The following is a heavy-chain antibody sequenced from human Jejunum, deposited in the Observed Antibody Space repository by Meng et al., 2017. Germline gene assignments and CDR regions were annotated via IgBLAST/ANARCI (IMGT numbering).Heavy chain of an antibody. V-gene: IGHV3-23*04. Sequence: EVRLVESGGGLVQPGGSLRLSCVASGFPFRGYAMGWVRQAPGQGLELVSAISASGASTYYADSVKGRFTVSRDNSKSTLYLQMESLRAEDTAMYYCAFDFWGQGTLVTVSS. CDR3: AFDF. CDR1: GFPFRGYA. J-gene: IGHJ4*02. CDR2: ISASGAST.